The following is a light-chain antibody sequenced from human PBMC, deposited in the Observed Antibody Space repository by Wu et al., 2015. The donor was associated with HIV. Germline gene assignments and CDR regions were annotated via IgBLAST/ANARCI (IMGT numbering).Light chain of an antibody. V-gene: IGKV3-20*01. Sequence: EVVLTQSPGTLSLSPWERATLSCRSSQTVTSGYLAWYQQKPGQAPRLLIYGATSRAIDTPDRFSGDGSEKDFTLTISRVEPEDFAVYYCQQYSDSIRTFGQGTKVELK. CDR2: GAT. J-gene: IGKJ1*01. CDR3: QQYSDSIRT. CDR1: QTVTSGY.